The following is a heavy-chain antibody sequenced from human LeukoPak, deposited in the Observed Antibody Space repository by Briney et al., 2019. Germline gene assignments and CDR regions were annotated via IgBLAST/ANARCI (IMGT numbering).Heavy chain of an antibody. V-gene: IGHV3-9*03. CDR1: GFTFHDYA. J-gene: IGHJ3*02. Sequence: GGSLRLSCAASGFTFHDYAMHWVRQVPGKGLEWVSGITWNSGSVLYADSVRGRFTICRDNAKNSLYLQMNSLRPEDMAFYYCAKGLGVASLIVDALDMWGQGTMVTV. CDR2: ITWNSGSV. D-gene: IGHD3/OR15-3a*01. CDR3: AKGLGVASLIVDALDM.